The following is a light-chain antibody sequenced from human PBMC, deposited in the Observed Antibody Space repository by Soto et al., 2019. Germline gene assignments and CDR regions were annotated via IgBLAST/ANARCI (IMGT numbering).Light chain of an antibody. CDR3: SSFAGGDNPVL. CDR1: SSDVGGYNY. J-gene: IGLJ2*01. Sequence: QSALTQPPSASGSLGQSVTISCTGTSSDVGGYNYVSWHQQHPGKAPKLMIYEVTERPSGVPDRFSGSKSGNTASLTVSGLQAEDEADYYCSSFAGGDNPVLFGGGTKLTVL. CDR2: EVT. V-gene: IGLV2-8*01.